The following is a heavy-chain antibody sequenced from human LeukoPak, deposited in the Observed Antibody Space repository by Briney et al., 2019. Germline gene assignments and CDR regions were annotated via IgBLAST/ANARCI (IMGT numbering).Heavy chain of an antibody. D-gene: IGHD1-26*01. CDR1: GYTLTGYY. CDR3: ARDLRGSQGRISNAFDI. V-gene: IGHV1-2*02. J-gene: IGHJ3*02. Sequence: ASVRVSCKASGYTLTGYYMHWVRQAPGQGLEWMGWINPNSGGTNYAQKFQGRVTMTRDTSISTAYMELSRLRSDDTAVYYCARDLRGSQGRISNAFDIWGQGTMVTVSS. CDR2: INPNSGGT.